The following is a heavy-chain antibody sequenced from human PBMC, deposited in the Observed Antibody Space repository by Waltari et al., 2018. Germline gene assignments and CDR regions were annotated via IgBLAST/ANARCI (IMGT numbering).Heavy chain of an antibody. D-gene: IGHD1-7*01. Sequence: EVQLVESGGGLIQPGGSLRLSCAASGFTFSSSWLPWVRQAPGKGLVWVERIKSDGSSTSNADSVKGRFTISRDNAKNTLYLQMNSLRAEDTAMYYCASGNSHAFDIWGQGTMVTVSS. CDR3: ASGNSHAFDI. J-gene: IGHJ3*02. CDR2: IKSDGSST. V-gene: IGHV3-74*01. CDR1: GFTFSSSW.